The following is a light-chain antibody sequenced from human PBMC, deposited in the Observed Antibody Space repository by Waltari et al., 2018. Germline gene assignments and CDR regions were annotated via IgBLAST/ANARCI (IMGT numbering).Light chain of an antibody. CDR2: DTC. Sequence: CSARQTVRTTDVAWYEQKPGKAPTHVIHDTCSRATGIPDRFRCSGSGTEFSLTISGLGPEDFALDCCQQYDISPLTCGGGSKVETK. J-gene: IGKJ4*01. CDR1: QTVRTTD. V-gene: IGKV3-20*01. CDR3: QQYDISPLT.